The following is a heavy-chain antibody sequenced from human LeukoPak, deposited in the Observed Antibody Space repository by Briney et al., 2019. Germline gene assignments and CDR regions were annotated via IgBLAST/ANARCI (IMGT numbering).Heavy chain of an antibody. V-gene: IGHV4-34*01. CDR1: GGSFSGYY. D-gene: IGHD3-22*01. Sequence: SETLSLTCAVYGGSFSGYYWGWIRQPPGKGLEWIGEINHSGSTNYNPSLKSRVTISVDTSKNQFSLKLSSVTAADTAVYYCARAHYYDSSGYSNWFDPWGQGTLVTVSS. CDR3: ARAHYYDSSGYSNWFDP. J-gene: IGHJ5*02. CDR2: INHSGST.